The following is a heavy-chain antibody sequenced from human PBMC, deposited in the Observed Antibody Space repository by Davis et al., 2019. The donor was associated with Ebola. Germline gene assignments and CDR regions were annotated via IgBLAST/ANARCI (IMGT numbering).Heavy chain of an antibody. V-gene: IGHV4-39*01. CDR1: GGSIISSSSY. J-gene: IGHJ6*02. CDR2: IYYRGST. CDR3: ARYPGMAAAGTGYYYGMDV. D-gene: IGHD6-13*01. Sequence: MPSETLSLTCTVSGGSIISSSSYWGWIRQPPGKGLEWIGTIYYRGSTYYNPSLKSRVTISVDTSKNQVSLKLSSVTAADTAVYYCARYPGMAAAGTGYYYGMDVWGQGTTVTVSS.